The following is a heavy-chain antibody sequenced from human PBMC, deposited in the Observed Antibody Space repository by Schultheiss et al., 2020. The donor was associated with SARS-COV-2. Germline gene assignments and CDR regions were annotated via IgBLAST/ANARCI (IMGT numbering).Heavy chain of an antibody. D-gene: IGHD3-10*01. CDR2: IYYSGST. CDR3: ARGQGDLLWFGELGVGYYFDY. V-gene: IGHV4-59*01. CDR1: GGSISSYY. Sequence: SETLSLTCTVSGGSISSYYWSWIRQPPGKGLEWIGYIYYSGSTNYNPSLKSRVTISVDTSKNQFSLKLSSVTAADTAVYYCARGQGDLLWFGELGVGYYFDYWGQGTLVTVSS. J-gene: IGHJ4*02.